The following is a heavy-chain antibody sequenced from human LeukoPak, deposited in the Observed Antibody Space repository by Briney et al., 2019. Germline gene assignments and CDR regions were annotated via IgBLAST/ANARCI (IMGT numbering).Heavy chain of an antibody. CDR2: ISYDRSNK. V-gene: IGHV3-30*18. CDR1: GFTFSSYG. D-gene: IGHD1-26*01. Sequence: GGSLRLSCAASGFTFSSYGMHWVRQAPGKGLEWVAVISYDRSNKYYADSVKGRFTISRDNSKNTLYPQMNSLRAEDTAVYYCAKDWGQTWELPTDYWGQGTLVTVSS. CDR3: AKDWGQTWELPTDY. J-gene: IGHJ4*02.